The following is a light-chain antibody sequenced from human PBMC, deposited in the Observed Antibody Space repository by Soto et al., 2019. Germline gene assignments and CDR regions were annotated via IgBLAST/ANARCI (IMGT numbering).Light chain of an antibody. CDR2: DAS. CDR1: QSVDKY. J-gene: IGKJ1*01. CDR3: QQRGNRPPWT. Sequence: EIVSTQSPGTLSLSPGERATLSCRASQSVDKYLVWYQQKPGQAPRLLIYDASNRATGIPAGFSGSGSGTDFTLTISSLEPEDFAVYYCQQRGNRPPWTFGQGTKVDIK. V-gene: IGKV3-11*01.